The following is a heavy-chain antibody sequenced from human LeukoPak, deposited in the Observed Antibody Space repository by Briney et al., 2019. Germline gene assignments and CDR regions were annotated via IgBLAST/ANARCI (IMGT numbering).Heavy chain of an antibody. CDR2: IIPILGIA. J-gene: IGHJ4*02. Sequence: SVKVSRKASGGTFSSYAISWVRQAPGQGLEWMGRIIPILGIANYAQKFQGRVTITADKSTSTAYMELSSLRSEDTAVYYCASGKETDYWGQGTLVTVSS. CDR1: GGTFSSYA. V-gene: IGHV1-69*04. CDR3: ASGKETDY.